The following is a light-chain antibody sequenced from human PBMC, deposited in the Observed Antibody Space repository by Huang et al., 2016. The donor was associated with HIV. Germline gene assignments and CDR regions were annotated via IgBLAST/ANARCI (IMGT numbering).Light chain of an antibody. CDR1: QGISNY. CDR2: AAS. CDR3: QKYNSAPWT. Sequence: DIQMTQSPSSLSASVGDRVTITCRASQGISNYLAWYQQKPGKVPKLLIYAASTLLSGGPSRFSGRGSGTDFTLTVSSLQPEDVATYYCQKYNSAPWTFGQGTKVEIK. V-gene: IGKV1-27*01. J-gene: IGKJ1*01.